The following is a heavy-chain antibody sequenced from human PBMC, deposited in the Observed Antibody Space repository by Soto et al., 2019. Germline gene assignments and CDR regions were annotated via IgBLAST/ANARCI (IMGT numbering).Heavy chain of an antibody. CDR3: ARVPNPFRLIVGYEDAFDF. D-gene: IGHD5-12*01. V-gene: IGHV6-1*01. J-gene: IGHJ3*01. CDR1: GDSVSSKSAA. CDR2: TYYRSKWYN. Sequence: QVQLQQSGPGLVKPSQTLSLTCAISGDSVSSKSAAWNWIRQSPSRGLEWLGRTYYRSKWYNDYAVYVKSRITINPDTSKNQFSLQLNSVTPDDTAVYYCARVPNPFRLIVGYEDAFDFWGQGTVVTVSS.